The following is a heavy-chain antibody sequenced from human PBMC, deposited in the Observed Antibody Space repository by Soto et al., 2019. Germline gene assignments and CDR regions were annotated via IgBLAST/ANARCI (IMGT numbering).Heavy chain of an antibody. CDR2: FDPEDGET. Sequence: ASVKVSCKVSGYTLTELSMHWVRQAPGKGLEWMGGFDPEDGETIYAQKFQGRVTMTEGTSTDTAYMELSSLRSEDTAVYYCATDLGSGWYNFDYWGQGTLVTVSS. CDR1: GYTLTELS. V-gene: IGHV1-24*01. J-gene: IGHJ4*02. CDR3: ATDLGSGWYNFDY. D-gene: IGHD6-19*01.